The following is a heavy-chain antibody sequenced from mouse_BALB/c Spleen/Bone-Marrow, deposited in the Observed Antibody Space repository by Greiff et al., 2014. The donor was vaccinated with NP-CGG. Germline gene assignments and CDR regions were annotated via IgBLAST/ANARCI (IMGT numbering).Heavy chain of an antibody. V-gene: IGHV1-18*01. Sequence: EVQLQQSGPELVKPGASVKISCKTSGYTFTEYTMHWVKQSHGKSLEWIVGFNPNNGVTIYNQKFKGKATLTVDKSSSTAYMELRSLTSEDSAVYYCAIYYSDYPVMDYWGQGTSVAVSS. J-gene: IGHJ4*01. D-gene: IGHD1-1*01. CDR3: AIYYSDYPVMDY. CDR1: GYTFTEYT. CDR2: FNPNNGVT.